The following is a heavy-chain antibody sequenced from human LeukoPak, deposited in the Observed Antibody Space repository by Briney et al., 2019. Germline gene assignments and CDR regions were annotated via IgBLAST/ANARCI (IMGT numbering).Heavy chain of an antibody. CDR2: INPNSGGT. Sequence: SXXTFXXXHMHWVRQAPGQGLEWMGRINPNSGGTNYAQKFQGRVTMTRDTSISTAYMELSRLRSDDTAVYYCAREVGGTTLDFQHWGQGTLVTVSS. J-gene: IGHJ1*01. V-gene: IGHV1-2*06. D-gene: IGHD1-26*01. CDR3: AREVGGTTLDFQH. CDR1: XXTFXXXH.